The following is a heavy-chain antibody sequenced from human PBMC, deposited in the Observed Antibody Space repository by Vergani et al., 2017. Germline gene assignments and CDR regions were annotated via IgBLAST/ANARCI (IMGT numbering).Heavy chain of an antibody. CDR2: ISYDGSNK. CDR1: GFTFSSCA. Sequence: QVQLVESGGGVVQPGRSLRLSCAASGFTFSSCAMHWVRQAPGKGLEWVAVISYDGSNKYYADSVKGRFTISRDNSKNTLYLQMNSLRAEDTAVYYCARDGGMATITYYWGQGTLVTVSS. D-gene: IGHD5-24*01. V-gene: IGHV3-30-3*01. CDR3: ARDGGMATITYY. J-gene: IGHJ4*02.